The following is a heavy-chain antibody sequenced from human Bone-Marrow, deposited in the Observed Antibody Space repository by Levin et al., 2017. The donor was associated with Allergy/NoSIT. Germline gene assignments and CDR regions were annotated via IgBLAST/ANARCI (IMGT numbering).Heavy chain of an antibody. D-gene: IGHD5-12*01. Sequence: GGSLRLSCAASGFTFDDYAMHWVRQAPGKGLEWVSGISWNSGSIGYADSVKGRFTISRDNAKNSLYLQMNSLRAEDTALYYCAKDIDIVATIFSGMDVWGQGTTVTVSS. V-gene: IGHV3-9*01. CDR2: ISWNSGSI. CDR1: GFTFDDYA. CDR3: AKDIDIVATIFSGMDV. J-gene: IGHJ6*02.